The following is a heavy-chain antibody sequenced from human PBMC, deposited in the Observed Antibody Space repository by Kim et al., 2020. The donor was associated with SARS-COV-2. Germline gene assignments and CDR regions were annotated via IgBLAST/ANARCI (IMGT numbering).Heavy chain of an antibody. Sequence: YSPSFQGQVTISADKSISTAYLQWSSLKASDTAMHYCARSLLWFGELFAPWGQGTLVTVSS. J-gene: IGHJ5*02. CDR3: ARSLLWFGELFAP. D-gene: IGHD3-10*01. V-gene: IGHV5-51*01.